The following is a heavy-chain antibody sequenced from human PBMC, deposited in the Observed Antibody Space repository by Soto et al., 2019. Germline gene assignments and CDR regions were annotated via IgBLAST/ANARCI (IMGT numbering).Heavy chain of an antibody. V-gene: IGHV1-8*01. CDR2: MNPNSGNT. CDR1: GYTFTSYD. Sequence: ASVKVSCKASGYTFTSYDINWVRQATGQGLEWMGWMNPNSGNTGYAQKFQGRVTMTRNTSISTAYMELSSLRSEDTAVYYCARQEIPARQPYYYYYMDVWGKGTTVTVSS. CDR3: ARQEIPARQPYYYYYMDV. J-gene: IGHJ6*03. D-gene: IGHD6-6*01.